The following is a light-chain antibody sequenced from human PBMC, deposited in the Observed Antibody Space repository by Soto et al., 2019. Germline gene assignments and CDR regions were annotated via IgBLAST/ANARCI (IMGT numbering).Light chain of an antibody. J-gene: IGKJ1*01. CDR3: QQYAGSPRT. V-gene: IGKV3-20*01. CDR1: QSFSSTF. Sequence: EIVLTQSPGTLSLSPGERATLSCRASQSFSSTFLAWYQQKPGQAPRLLIHGASNRATGIPDRFSGSGSGTDFILTISRLEPEDFAVYYCQQYAGSPRTFGQGTKVQIK. CDR2: GAS.